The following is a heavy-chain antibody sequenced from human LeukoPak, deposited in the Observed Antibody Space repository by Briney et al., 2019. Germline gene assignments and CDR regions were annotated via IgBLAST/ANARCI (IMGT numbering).Heavy chain of an antibody. J-gene: IGHJ5*02. Sequence: ASVKVSCKASGYTFTSYGISWVRQAPGQGLEWMGWISPYNGNTNYAQKLQGRVTMTTDTSTSTAYMELRSLRSDDTAVYYCARPLFCAFDNCGYWLDPWGPGTLVTVSS. D-gene: IGHD1-20*01. CDR3: ARPLFCAFDNCGYWLDP. CDR1: GYTFTSYG. CDR2: ISPYNGNT. V-gene: IGHV1-18*01.